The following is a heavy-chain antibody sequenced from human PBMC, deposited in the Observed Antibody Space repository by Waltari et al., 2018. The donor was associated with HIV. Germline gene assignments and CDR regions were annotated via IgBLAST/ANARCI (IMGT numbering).Heavy chain of an antibody. V-gene: IGHV1-8*01. Sequence: QVQLMQSGAEVKKPGASVKVSCKASGYTFTSYDINWLRQAIGQGLEWMGWKNPNSGNTGFAQKFQGRVTMTRNTSLSTAYMELSGLRSEDTAMYYCAREGYAYGSYYYYGMDVWGQGTTVTVSS. CDR2: KNPNSGNT. CDR3: AREGYAYGSYYYYGMDV. J-gene: IGHJ6*02. CDR1: GYTFTSYD. D-gene: IGHD5-18*01.